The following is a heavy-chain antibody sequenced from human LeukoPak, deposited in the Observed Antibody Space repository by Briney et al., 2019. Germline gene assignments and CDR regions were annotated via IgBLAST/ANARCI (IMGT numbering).Heavy chain of an antibody. Sequence: AAVKVSCKASGGSFSSYAISWGRQAPGQGLGWMGWINPNSGGTSSAQKFQGRVTMTRDTSISAAYIELSRLKSDETAVYYCARKIDFWCGYSYWGQGTLVSVSS. CDR2: INPNSGGT. J-gene: IGHJ4*02. D-gene: IGHD3-3*01. CDR1: GGSFSSYA. V-gene: IGHV1-2*02. CDR3: ARKIDFWCGYSY.